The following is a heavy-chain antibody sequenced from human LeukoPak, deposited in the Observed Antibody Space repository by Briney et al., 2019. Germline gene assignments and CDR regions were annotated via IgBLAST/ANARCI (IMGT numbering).Heavy chain of an antibody. CDR2: IYISGST. D-gene: IGHD6-19*01. CDR1: GGSISSVY. CDR3: ARELGQWLAFDY. Sequence: SERLSLTCTVSGGSISSVYWSWIRQPAGKGLEWIGRIYISGSTNYNPSLKSRVTMSVDTSKNQFSLKLSSVTAADTAVYYCARELGQWLAFDYWGQGTLVTVSS. J-gene: IGHJ4*02. V-gene: IGHV4-4*07.